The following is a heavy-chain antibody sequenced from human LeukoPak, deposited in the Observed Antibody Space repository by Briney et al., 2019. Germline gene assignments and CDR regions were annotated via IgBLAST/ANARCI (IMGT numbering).Heavy chain of an antibody. CDR3: ARSASPWQTDFDY. CDR2: IYPGDSDT. Sequence: GESLKISXKGSGYSFTSYWIGWVRQMPGKGLEWMGIIYPGDSDTIYSPSFQGQVTISADKSISTAYLQWSSLKASDTAMYYCARSASPWQTDFDYWGQGTLVTVSS. J-gene: IGHJ4*02. CDR1: GYSFTSYW. D-gene: IGHD2-15*01. V-gene: IGHV5-51*01.